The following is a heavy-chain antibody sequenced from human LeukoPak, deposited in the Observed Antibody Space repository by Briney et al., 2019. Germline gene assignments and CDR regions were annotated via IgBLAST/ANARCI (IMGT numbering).Heavy chain of an antibody. J-gene: IGHJ4*02. D-gene: IGHD4-17*01. V-gene: IGHV1-2*02. CDR2: IYPNSGGT. Sequence: ASVKVSCKASGYPFTGYYMHWVRQAPGQGLEWMGWIYPNSGGTKYAQKFQGRVTMTRDTSISTAYLELSRLRSDDTAVYYCAREHMTRVTLDYWGQGTLVTVSS. CDR3: AREHMTRVTLDY. CDR1: GYPFTGYY.